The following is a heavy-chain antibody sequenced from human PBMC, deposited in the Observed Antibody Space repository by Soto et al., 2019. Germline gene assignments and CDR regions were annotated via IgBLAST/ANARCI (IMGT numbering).Heavy chain of an antibody. CDR2: IYYSGST. D-gene: IGHD2-15*01. V-gene: IGHV4-59*01. CDR3: ARTGYCSGGSCRRDAFDI. J-gene: IGHJ3*02. Sequence: SETLSLTYTVSGGSISSYYWSWIRQPPGKGLEWIGYIYYSGSTNYNPSLKSRVTISVDTSKNQFSLKLSSVTAADTAVYYCARTGYCSGGSCRRDAFDIWGQGTMVTVSS. CDR1: GGSISSYY.